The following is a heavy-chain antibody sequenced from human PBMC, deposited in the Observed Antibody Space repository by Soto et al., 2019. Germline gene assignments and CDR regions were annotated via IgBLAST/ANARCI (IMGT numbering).Heavy chain of an antibody. V-gene: IGHV1-18*01. CDR1: GYTFTRYG. Sequence: QVQLVQSGAEVKKPGASVKVSCKASGYTFTRYGISWVRQAPGQGLEWMGWISSNKGNTNYAQKLQGRVTMTTDTSTNTAQMELRSLTSDDTAEYYCARYEDYWHDLDHWGQGTLVTLSS. CDR2: ISSNKGNT. D-gene: IGHD1-1*01. J-gene: IGHJ4*01. CDR3: ARYEDYWHDLDH.